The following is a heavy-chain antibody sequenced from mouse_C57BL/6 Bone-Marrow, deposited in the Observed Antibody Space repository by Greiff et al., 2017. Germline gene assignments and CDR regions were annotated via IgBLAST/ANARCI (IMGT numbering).Heavy chain of an antibody. CDR1: GYTFTDYY. V-gene: IGHV1-19*01. CDR2: INPYNGGT. CDR3: ARYDYDGPAY. Sequence: DVKLQESGPVLVKPGASVKMSCKASGYTFTDYYMNWVKQSHGKSLEWIGVINPYNGGTSYNQKFKGKATLTVDKSSSTAYMELNSLTSEDSAVYYCARYDYDGPAYWGQGTLVTVSA. J-gene: IGHJ3*01. D-gene: IGHD2-4*01.